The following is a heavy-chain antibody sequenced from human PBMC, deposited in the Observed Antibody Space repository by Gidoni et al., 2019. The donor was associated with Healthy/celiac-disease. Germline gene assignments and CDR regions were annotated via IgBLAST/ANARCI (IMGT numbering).Heavy chain of an antibody. Sequence: QVQLVQSGAEVKKPGSSVKVSCKASVVTFSSYAISWVRQAPGQGREWMGGIIPIFGTANYAQKFQGRVTITADESTSTAYMELSSRRSEDTAVYYCARAVGYSDYYYGMDVWGQGTTVTVSS. V-gene: IGHV1-69*01. CDR2: IIPIFGTA. CDR1: VVTFSSYA. J-gene: IGHJ6*02. CDR3: ARAVGYSDYYYGMDV. D-gene: IGHD2-15*01.